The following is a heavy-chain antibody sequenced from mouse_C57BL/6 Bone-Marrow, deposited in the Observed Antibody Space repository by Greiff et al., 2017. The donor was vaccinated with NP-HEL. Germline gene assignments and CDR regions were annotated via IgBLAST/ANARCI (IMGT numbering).Heavy chain of an antibody. CDR2: ISDGGSYT. CDR3: ARERLRRFAY. J-gene: IGHJ3*01. V-gene: IGHV5-4*01. Sequence: DVHLVESGGGLVKPGGSLKLSCAASGFTFSSYAMSWVRQTPEKRLEWVATISDGGSYTYYPDNVKGRFTISRDNAKNNLYLQMSHLKSEDTAMYYCARERLRRFAYWGQGTLVTVSA. D-gene: IGHD2-2*01. CDR1: GFTFSSYA.